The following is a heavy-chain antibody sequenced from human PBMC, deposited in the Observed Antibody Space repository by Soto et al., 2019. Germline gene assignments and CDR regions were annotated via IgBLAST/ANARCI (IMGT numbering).Heavy chain of an antibody. CDR1: GGSITSYY. Sequence: SETLSLTCTVSGGSITSYYWTWIRQPPGRGLEWIGYIYYRGSTNYNPSLKSRVTISIDASTNQFSLRLSSVTAANTAVYYCARGRTTNPSLGIGYWGQGTLVTVSS. V-gene: IGHV4-59*01. D-gene: IGHD1-1*01. CDR3: ARGRTTNPSLGIGY. J-gene: IGHJ4*02. CDR2: IYYRGST.